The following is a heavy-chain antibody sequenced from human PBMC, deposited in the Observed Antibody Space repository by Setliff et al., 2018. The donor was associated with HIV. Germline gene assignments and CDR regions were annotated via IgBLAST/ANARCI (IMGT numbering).Heavy chain of an antibody. CDR3: AREIKNPRYFDS. V-gene: IGHV3-7*03. D-gene: IGHD3-16*01. CDR2: IKQDGSEK. CDR1: GFTFSNYA. Sequence: QSGGSLRLSCAASGFTFSNYAMSWVRQAPGKGLEWVANIKQDGSEKNYVDSVKGRFTISRDNAKNSLFLQMNSLGVEDTAFYYCAREIKNPRYFDSWGQGTLVTVS. J-gene: IGHJ4*02.